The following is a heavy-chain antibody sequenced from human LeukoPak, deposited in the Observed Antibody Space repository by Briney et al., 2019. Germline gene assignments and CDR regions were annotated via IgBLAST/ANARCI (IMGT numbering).Heavy chain of an antibody. CDR1: GGTFSSYA. CDR2: IIPILGIA. D-gene: IGHD4-23*01. Sequence: SVKVSCKASGGTFSSYAISWVRQAPGQGLEWMGRIIPILGIANYAQKFQGRVTITADKSTSTAYMELSSLRSEDTAVYYCARAKETTVVTPLDAFDIWGQGTMVTVSS. CDR3: ARAKETTVVTPLDAFDI. V-gene: IGHV1-69*04. J-gene: IGHJ3*02.